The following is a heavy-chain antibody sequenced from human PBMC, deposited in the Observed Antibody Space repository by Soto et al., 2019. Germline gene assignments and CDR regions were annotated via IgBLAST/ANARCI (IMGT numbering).Heavy chain of an antibody. CDR2: INAVNGNT. CDR3: ARDGIAAAGTSWFDP. V-gene: IGHV1-3*05. Sequence: QVQLVQSGAEEKKPGASVKVSCKASGYTFTSHAMHWGRQAPGQRLEWMGWINAVNGNTTYSQKFQGRVTITTDTSASTAYMALISLRSEDTAVYYCARDGIAAAGTSWFDPWGQGTLVTVSS. J-gene: IGHJ5*02. D-gene: IGHD6-13*01. CDR1: GYTFTSHA.